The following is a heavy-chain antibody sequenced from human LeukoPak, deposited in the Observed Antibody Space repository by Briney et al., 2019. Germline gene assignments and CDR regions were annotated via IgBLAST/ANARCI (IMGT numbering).Heavy chain of an antibody. CDR2: IIPIFGTA. D-gene: IGHD3-22*01. V-gene: IGHV1-69*13. J-gene: IGHJ4*02. Sequence: SVTVSCTASGGTFSSYAISWVRQAPGQGLEWMGGIIPIFGTANYAQKFQGRVTITADESTSTAYMELSSLRSEDTAVYYCARDGTYYYDSSGYLALYWGQGTLVTVSS. CDR3: ARDGTYYYDSSGYLALY. CDR1: GGTFSSYA.